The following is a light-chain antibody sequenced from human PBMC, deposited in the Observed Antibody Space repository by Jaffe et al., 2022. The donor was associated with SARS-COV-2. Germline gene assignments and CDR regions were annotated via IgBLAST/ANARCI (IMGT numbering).Light chain of an antibody. CDR2: GAS. CDR1: QSVSSN. V-gene: IGKV3-15*01. CDR3: QQYNNWPLLT. Sequence: ETVMTQSPATLSVSPGERATLSCRASQSVSSNLAWYQQKPGQAPRLLIYGASTRATGIPVRFSGSGSGTEFTLTISSLQSEDFAVYYCQQYNNWPLLTFGGGTKVEIK. J-gene: IGKJ4*01.